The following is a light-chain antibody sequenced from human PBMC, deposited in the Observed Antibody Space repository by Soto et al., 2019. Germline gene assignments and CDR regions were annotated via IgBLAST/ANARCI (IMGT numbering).Light chain of an antibody. CDR2: GAS. J-gene: IGKJ1*01. Sequence: EIVLTQSPGTLSLSPGERVTLSCRASQSVNSSYLAWYQHKPGQAHRLLIYGASTRATGIQDRFSGSGSGTDFTLTIARLEPGDFAVYYCQQYGNSPQTFGQGTKVDIK. V-gene: IGKV3-20*01. CDR3: QQYGNSPQT. CDR1: QSVNSSY.